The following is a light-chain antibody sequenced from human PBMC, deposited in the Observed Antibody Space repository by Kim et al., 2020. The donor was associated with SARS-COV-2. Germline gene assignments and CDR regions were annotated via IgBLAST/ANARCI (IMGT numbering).Light chain of an antibody. CDR3: QQDKDWPLT. CDR1: QSVSTN. V-gene: IGKV3-15*01. CDR2: SAS. J-gene: IGKJ4*01. Sequence: VSPGERATLSCRASQSVSTNLAWYQQKPGQTPRLLIYSASTRATGIPARFSGSGAGTEFTLTISSLQSEDFAVYYCQQDKDWPLTFGGGTKVDIK.